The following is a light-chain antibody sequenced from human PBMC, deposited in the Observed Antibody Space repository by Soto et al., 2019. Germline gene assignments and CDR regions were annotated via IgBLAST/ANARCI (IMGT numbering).Light chain of an antibody. CDR1: QDISNY. Sequence: DIQMTQSPSSLSASVGDRVTITCRASQDISNYLNWYQQRPGKAPKLLIYDASNLERGVPSRFSGTRSGTHFTFAITSLQPDDVAKYSGQQADSLPITFGQGTRLEI. J-gene: IGKJ5*01. V-gene: IGKV1-33*01. CDR3: QQADSLPIT. CDR2: DAS.